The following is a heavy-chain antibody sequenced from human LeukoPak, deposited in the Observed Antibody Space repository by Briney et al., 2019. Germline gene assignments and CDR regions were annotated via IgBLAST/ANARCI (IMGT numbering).Heavy chain of an antibody. CDR2: ISYDGSNR. CDR3: AKGAGIDY. V-gene: IGHV3-30*18. CDR1: EFTFNNYG. D-gene: IGHD1-14*01. J-gene: IGHJ4*02. Sequence: GGSLRLSCAASEFTFNNYGIHWVRQAPGKGLEWVAVISYDGSNRYYADSLKGRFTISRDNSKNTVYLQMNSLRAEDTAVYYCAKGAGIDYWGQGTLVTVSS.